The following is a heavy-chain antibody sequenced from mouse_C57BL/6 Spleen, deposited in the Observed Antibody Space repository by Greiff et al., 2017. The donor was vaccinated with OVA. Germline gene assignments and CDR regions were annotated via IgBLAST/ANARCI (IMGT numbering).Heavy chain of an antibody. CDR2: INPNNGGT. V-gene: IGHV1-26*01. Sequence: VQLQQSGPELVKPGASVKISCKASGYTFTDYYMNWVKQSHGKSLEWIGDINPNNGGTSYNQKFKGKATLTVDKSSSTAYMELRSLTSEDSAVYYCARGEDSSGYGTYWGQGTLVTDSA. J-gene: IGHJ3*01. CDR3: ARGEDSSGYGTY. CDR1: GYTFTDYY. D-gene: IGHD3-2*02.